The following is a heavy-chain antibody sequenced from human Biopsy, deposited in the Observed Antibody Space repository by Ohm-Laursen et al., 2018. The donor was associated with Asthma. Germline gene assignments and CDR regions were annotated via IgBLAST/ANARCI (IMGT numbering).Heavy chain of an antibody. V-gene: IGHV1-18*01. CDR1: GSTFTSAG. CDR2: ISVYNGNT. Sequence: ASETASCKIYGSTFTSAGITWARHAPGHGLGWLGWISVYNGNTKDAQKLQDRVTMITDTSTSTAYMELRSRRSDDTAVYFCARAVDYSHYYGINVWGQGTTVTVS. CDR3: ARAVDYSHYYGINV. D-gene: IGHD3-10*01. J-gene: IGHJ6*02.